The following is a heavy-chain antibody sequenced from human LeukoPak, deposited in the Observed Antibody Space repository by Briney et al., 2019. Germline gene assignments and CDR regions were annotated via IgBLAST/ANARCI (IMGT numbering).Heavy chain of an antibody. Sequence: GGSLRLSCAASGFTFDDYGMSWVRQAPGKGLEWVSGINWNGGSTGYADSVKGRFTISRDNAKNSLYLQMNSLRAEDTALYYCARDLGSAFDAIHAFDIWGQGTMVTVSS. V-gene: IGHV3-20*04. D-gene: IGHD2-21*01. J-gene: IGHJ3*02. CDR2: INWNGGST. CDR1: GFTFDDYG. CDR3: ARDLGSAFDAIHAFDI.